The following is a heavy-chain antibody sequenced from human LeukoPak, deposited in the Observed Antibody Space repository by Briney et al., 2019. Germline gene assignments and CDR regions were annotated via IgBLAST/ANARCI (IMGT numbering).Heavy chain of an antibody. CDR2: IYHSGST. CDR1: GYSISSGYY. V-gene: IGHV4-38-2*02. J-gene: IGHJ6*03. D-gene: IGHD5-12*01. CDR3: ARVSVSSGPYYYYYYMDV. Sequence: SETLSLTCTVSGYSISSGYYWGWIRQPPGKGLEWIGSIYHSGSTYYNPSLKSRVTISVDTSKNQFSLKLSSVTAADTAVYYCARVSVSSGPYYYYYYMDVWGKGTTVTISS.